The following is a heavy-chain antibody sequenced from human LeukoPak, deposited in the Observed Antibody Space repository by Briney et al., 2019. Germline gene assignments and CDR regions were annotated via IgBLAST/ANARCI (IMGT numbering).Heavy chain of an antibody. V-gene: IGHV4-59*01. J-gene: IGHJ3*02. CDR1: GGSISSYY. CDR3: ARDRRSLDYCSGGSCYYDAFDI. D-gene: IGHD2-15*01. CDR2: IYYNGST. Sequence: SETLSLTCTVSGGSISSYYWSWIRQPPGKGLEWIGYIYYNGSTNYNPSLKSRVTISVDTSKNQFSLKLSSVTAADTAVYYCARDRRSLDYCSGGSCYYDAFDIWGQGTMVTVSS.